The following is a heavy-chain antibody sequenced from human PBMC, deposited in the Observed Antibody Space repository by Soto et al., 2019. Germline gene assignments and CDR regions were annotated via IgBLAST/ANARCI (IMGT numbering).Heavy chain of an antibody. CDR2: ISAYNGNT. CDR1: GYTFTSYG. J-gene: IGHJ3*02. CDR3: ARVDGVETTTERVDAFDI. D-gene: IGHD1-1*01. V-gene: IGHV1-18*01. Sequence: ASVKVSCKASGYTFTSYGISWVRQAPGQGLEWMGWISAYNGNTNYAQKLQGRVTMTTDTSTSTAYMELRSLRSDDTAVYYCARVDGVETTTERVDAFDIWGQGTMVTVAS.